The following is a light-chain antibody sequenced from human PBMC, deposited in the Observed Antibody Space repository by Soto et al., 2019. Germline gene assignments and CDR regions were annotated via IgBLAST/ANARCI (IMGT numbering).Light chain of an antibody. CDR3: QQLNSYPFT. V-gene: IGKV3-15*01. CDR1: QSVSSN. J-gene: IGKJ4*01. Sequence: EIVMTQSPATLSVSPGERATLSCRASQSVSSNLAWYQQKPGQAPRLLIYGASTRATGIPARFSGSGSGTDFTLTISSLQPEDFATYYCQQLNSYPFTFGGGTKLEIK. CDR2: GAS.